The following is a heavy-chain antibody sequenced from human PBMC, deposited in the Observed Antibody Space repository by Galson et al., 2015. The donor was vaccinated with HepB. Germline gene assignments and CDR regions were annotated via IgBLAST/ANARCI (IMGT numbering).Heavy chain of an antibody. D-gene: IGHD3-10*01. CDR2: TYYRSKWYN. CDR3: ARDRQPGMKRYWYFDL. Sequence: CAISGDSVSSNSAAWNWIRQSPSRGLEWLGRTYYRSKWYNNYAVSVKSRITINPDTSKNQFSLQLNSVTPEDTAVYYCARDRQPGMKRYWYFDLWGRGTLVTVSS. J-gene: IGHJ2*01. CDR1: GDSVSSNSAA. V-gene: IGHV6-1*01.